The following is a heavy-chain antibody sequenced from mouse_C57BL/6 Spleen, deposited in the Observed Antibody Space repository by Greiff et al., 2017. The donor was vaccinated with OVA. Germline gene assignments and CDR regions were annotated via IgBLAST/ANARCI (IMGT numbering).Heavy chain of an antibody. CDR3: ARFSTVVARYFDV. D-gene: IGHD1-1*01. J-gene: IGHJ1*03. CDR2: IYPSDSET. Sequence: QVQLKQPGAELVRPGSSVKLSCKASGYTFTSYWMDWVKQRPGQGLEWIGNIYPSDSETHYNQKFKDKATLTVDKSSRTAYMQLSSLTSEDSAVYYCARFSTVVARYFDVWGTGTTVTVSS. V-gene: IGHV1-61*01. CDR1: GYTFTSYW.